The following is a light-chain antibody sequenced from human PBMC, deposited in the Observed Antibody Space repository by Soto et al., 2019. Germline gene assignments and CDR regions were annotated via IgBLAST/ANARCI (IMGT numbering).Light chain of an antibody. CDR3: QQYYSYPRNT. V-gene: IGKV1-8*01. J-gene: IGKJ2*01. Sequence: AIRMTQSPSSFSASTGDRVTITCRARQGISSYLAWYQQKPWKAPKLLIYAASTLQSGGPSRFSGSGSGTDFTLTISCLQSEDFATYYCQQYYSYPRNTFGQGTKLEIK. CDR2: AAS. CDR1: QGISSY.